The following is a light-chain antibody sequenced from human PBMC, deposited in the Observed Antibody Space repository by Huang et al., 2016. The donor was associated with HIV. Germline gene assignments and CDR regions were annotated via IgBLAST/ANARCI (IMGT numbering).Light chain of an antibody. V-gene: IGKV3-11*01. CDR3: QQSSNWPSIT. Sequence: EIVLTQSPATLSLSPGERATLSCRASQSVSNPLAWYHQEPGQAPRLLIYDASSRATGIPARVSGSGAGTDFTLTINNLEPEDFAVYYCQQSSNWPSITFGQGTRLEIK. J-gene: IGKJ5*01. CDR1: QSVSNP. CDR2: DAS.